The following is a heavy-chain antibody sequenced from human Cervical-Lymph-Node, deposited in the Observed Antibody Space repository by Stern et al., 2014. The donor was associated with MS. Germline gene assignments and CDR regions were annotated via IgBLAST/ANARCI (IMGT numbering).Heavy chain of an antibody. Sequence: QVQLVQSGAEVKKPGSSVKVSCKASGDTFNNYIFSWVRQAPGQGLEWMGRVVPIDGVENYAQKFQDRVTISADKSTSTVYMELRSLRSEDTAIYYCAREDLADTAPSDSWGQGTLVTVSS. CDR1: GDTFNNYI. V-gene: IGHV1-69*08. J-gene: IGHJ4*02. D-gene: IGHD5-18*01. CDR2: VVPIDGVE. CDR3: AREDLADTAPSDS.